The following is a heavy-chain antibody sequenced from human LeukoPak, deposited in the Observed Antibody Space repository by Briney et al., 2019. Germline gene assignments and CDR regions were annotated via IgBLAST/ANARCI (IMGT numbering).Heavy chain of an antibody. Sequence: SETLSLTCTVSGVSISGGSFHWGWVRQPPGKGLEWIGNIHYSGSTYYNPSLKSPVSISGDTSKNHFSLQLSSVTAAGTAVYYCAGRVGASIWTGMHFWGQGALVTVSS. CDR2: IHYSGST. CDR1: GVSISGGSFH. J-gene: IGHJ4*02. D-gene: IGHD1-26*01. CDR3: AGRVGASIWTGMHF. V-gene: IGHV4-39*02.